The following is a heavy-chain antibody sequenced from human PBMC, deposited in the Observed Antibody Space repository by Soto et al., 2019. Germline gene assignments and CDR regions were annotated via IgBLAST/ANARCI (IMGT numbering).Heavy chain of an antibody. V-gene: IGHV3-30-3*01. D-gene: IGHD5-18*01. Sequence: QVQLVESGGGVVQPGRSLRLSCVASGFTFRSYAMHWVRQAPGKGLEWVATISYNENKRYYTDSVKGRFTISRDNSKNTLYLQVNSLTTEDTAVYYCARAMDTAMASKDNWFDPWGQGTLGTVSS. CDR3: ARAMDTAMASKDNWFDP. CDR1: GFTFRSYA. CDR2: ISYNENKR. J-gene: IGHJ5*02.